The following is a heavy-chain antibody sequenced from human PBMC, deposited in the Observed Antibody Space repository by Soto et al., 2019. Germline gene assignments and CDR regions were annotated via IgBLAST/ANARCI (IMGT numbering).Heavy chain of an antibody. J-gene: IGHJ6*03. CDR3: AKDWVYSSSWYQQGLDYYYYMDV. CDR1: GFTFSSNG. CDR2: ISYDGSNK. Sequence: GGSLRLSCAASGFTFSSNGMHWVRQAPGKGLEWVAVISYDGSNKYYADSVKGRFTISRDNSKNTLYLQMNSLRAEDTAVYYCAKDWVYSSSWYQQGLDYYYYMDVWGKGTTVTVSS. D-gene: IGHD6-13*01. V-gene: IGHV3-30*18.